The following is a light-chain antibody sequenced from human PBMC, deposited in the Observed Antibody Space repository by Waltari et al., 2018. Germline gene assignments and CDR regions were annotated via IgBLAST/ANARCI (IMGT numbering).Light chain of an antibody. CDR1: QSVSRT. J-gene: IGKJ1*01. CDR2: VAS. V-gene: IGKV3-20*01. CDR3: QHYVSLPVT. Sequence: EIVLTHSPGTRSFSPGERATLSCRSSQSVSRTLACYQQNPGQAPRLLIYVASNWSTGIPDRFSGSGSGTNFSLIISRLEPEDFAVYYCQHYVSLPVTFGQGTKVEIK.